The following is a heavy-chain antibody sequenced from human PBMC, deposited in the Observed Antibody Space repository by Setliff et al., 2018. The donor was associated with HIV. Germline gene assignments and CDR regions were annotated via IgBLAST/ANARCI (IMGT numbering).Heavy chain of an antibody. J-gene: IGHJ4*02. V-gene: IGHV4-38-2*02. D-gene: IGHD2-15*01. CDR2: IFHSGST. CDR1: GGSISSGYY. Sequence: SETLSLTCTVSGGSISSGYYWGWIRQPPGKGLECIGSIFHSGSTYYSPSLKSRVTISVDTSKNQFSLKLSSVTAADTAVYYCVRYCSGGTCYHIDYWGQGALVTVSS. CDR3: VRYCSGGTCYHIDY.